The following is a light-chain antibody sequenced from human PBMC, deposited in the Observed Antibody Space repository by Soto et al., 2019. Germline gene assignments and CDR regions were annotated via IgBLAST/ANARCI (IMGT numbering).Light chain of an antibody. CDR1: QTISSW. Sequence: DIQMTQSPSTLSASVGDRVTITCRASQTISSWLAWYQQKPGKAPNLLIYDASSLESGVPSRFSGRGSGTQFTLTISSLQPDDSATYYCQPYNSFSGTFGPGTKVDIK. CDR3: QPYNSFSGT. CDR2: DAS. V-gene: IGKV1-5*01. J-gene: IGKJ1*01.